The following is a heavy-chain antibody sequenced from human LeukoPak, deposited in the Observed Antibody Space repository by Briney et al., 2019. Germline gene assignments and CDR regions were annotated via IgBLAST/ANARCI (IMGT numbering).Heavy chain of an antibody. V-gene: IGHV1-3*01. D-gene: IGHD2-2*01. J-gene: IGHJ4*02. CDR3: ARVLRCSSTSCYYYFDY. Sequence: GASVKVSCKASGYIFSNYAMHWVRQAPGQRLEWMGWIHVGNGNTKYSQRFQGTVTITRDTSASTAYMELSSLRSEDTAVYYCARVLRCSSTSCYYYFDYWGQGTLVTVSS. CDR1: GYIFSNYA. CDR2: IHVGNGNT.